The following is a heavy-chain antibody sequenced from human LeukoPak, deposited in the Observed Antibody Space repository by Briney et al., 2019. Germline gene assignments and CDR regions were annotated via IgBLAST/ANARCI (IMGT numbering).Heavy chain of an antibody. D-gene: IGHD4-23*01. CDR1: GFTFSSYG. CDR2: ISYDGSNK. Sequence: PGRSLRLSCAASGFTFSSYGMHWVRQAPGKGLEWVAVISYDGSNKYYADSVKGRFTISRDNSKNTLYLQMNSLRAEDTAVYYRANLDYGGNPRVDYWGQGTLVTVSS. J-gene: IGHJ4*02. V-gene: IGHV3-30*18. CDR3: ANLDYGGNPRVDY.